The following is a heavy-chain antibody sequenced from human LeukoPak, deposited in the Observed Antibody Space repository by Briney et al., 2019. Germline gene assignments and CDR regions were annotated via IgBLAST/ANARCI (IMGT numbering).Heavy chain of an antibody. D-gene: IGHD3-22*01. CDR3: ARSKYYYDSSGYYYPYFDY. CDR2: IYPRDGST. J-gene: IGHJ4*02. CDR1: GYTFTSNY. Sequence: ASVKVSCKASGYTFTSNYIHWVRQAPGQGLEWMGMIYPRDGSTNYAQKFQGRVTITADESTSTAYMELSSLRSEDTAVYYCARSKYYYDSSGYYYPYFDYWGQGTLVTVSS. V-gene: IGHV1-46*01.